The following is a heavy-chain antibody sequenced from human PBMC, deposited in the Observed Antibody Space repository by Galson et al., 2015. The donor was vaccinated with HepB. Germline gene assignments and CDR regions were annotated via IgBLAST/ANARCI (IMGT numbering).Heavy chain of an antibody. CDR1: GGSFSGYY. CDR3: ARRSGWYKRPNAFDI. Sequence: ETLSLTCAVYGGSFSGYYWSWIRQPPGKGLEWIGEINHSGSTNYNPSLKSRVTISVDTSKNQFSLRLSSVAAADTAVYYCARRSGWYKRPNAFDIWGQGTMVTVSS. CDR2: INHSGST. J-gene: IGHJ3*02. D-gene: IGHD6-19*01. V-gene: IGHV4-34*01.